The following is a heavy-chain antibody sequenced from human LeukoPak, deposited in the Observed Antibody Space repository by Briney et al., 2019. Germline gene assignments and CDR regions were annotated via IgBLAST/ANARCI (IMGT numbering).Heavy chain of an antibody. CDR3: AKGKVNHDGAFDF. CDR1: GFTVSSNY. Sequence: PGGSLRLSCAASGFTVSSNYMSWVRQAPGKGLEWVSAISGSGGSTYYADSVKGRFTISRDNSKETVFLQMNSLRAEDTAHYYCAKGKVNHDGAFDFWGQGTTVTVSS. D-gene: IGHD3-16*01. J-gene: IGHJ3*01. CDR2: ISGSGGST. V-gene: IGHV3-23*01.